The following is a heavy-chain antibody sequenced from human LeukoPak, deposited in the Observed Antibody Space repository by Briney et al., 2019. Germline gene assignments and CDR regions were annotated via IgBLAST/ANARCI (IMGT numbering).Heavy chain of an antibody. D-gene: IGHD3-22*01. V-gene: IGHV4-31*03. J-gene: IGHJ4*02. CDR1: GGSISSGGYY. Sequence: PSQTLSLTCTVPGGSISSGGYYWSWIRQHPGKGLEWIGYIYYSGSTYYNPSLKSRVTISVDTSKNQFSLKLSSVTAADTAVYYCARANYYDSSGYPSEGYFDYWGQGTLVTVSS. CDR2: IYYSGST. CDR3: ARANYYDSSGYPSEGYFDY.